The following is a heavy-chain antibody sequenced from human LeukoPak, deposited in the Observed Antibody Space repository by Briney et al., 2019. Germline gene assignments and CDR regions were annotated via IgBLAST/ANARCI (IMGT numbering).Heavy chain of an antibody. J-gene: IGHJ6*02. CDR2: ITSSSSYI. V-gene: IGHV3-21*01. CDR1: GFTFSTYS. CDR3: ARDRITYTYCYYGMDV. D-gene: IGHD1-14*01. Sequence: GGSLRLSCAASGFTFSTYSMNWVRQAPGKGLEWVSSITSSSSYIYYADSVKGRFTISRDNAKNSLYLQMNSLRAEDTAVYYCARDRITYTYCYYGMDVWGQGTMVTVSS.